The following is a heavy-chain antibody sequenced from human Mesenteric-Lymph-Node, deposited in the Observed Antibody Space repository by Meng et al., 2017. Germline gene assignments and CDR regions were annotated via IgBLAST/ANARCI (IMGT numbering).Heavy chain of an antibody. D-gene: IGHD2/OR15-2a*01. CDR3: ARETFDY. CDR2: ISYDGSNK. Sequence: GESLKISCAASRFAFRRHAMNWVRQAPGQGLEWVPFISYDGSNKYYADSVKGRFTLSRDNAKNSLYLQMNSLRAEDTAVYYCARETFDYWGQGTLVTVSS. V-gene: IGHV3-30*07. J-gene: IGHJ4*02. CDR1: RFAFRRHA.